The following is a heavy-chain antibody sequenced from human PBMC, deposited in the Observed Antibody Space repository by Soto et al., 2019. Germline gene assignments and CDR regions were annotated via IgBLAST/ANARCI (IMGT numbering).Heavy chain of an antibody. Sequence: SETLSLTCAVYGGSFSGYYWSWIRQPPGEGLEWIGEINHSGSTNYNPSLKSRVTISVDTSKNQFSLKLSSVTAADTAVYYCARVVVVVARVPYYYYGMDVLGQGTTVTVSS. CDR2: INHSGST. V-gene: IGHV4-34*01. J-gene: IGHJ6*02. CDR1: GGSFSGYY. CDR3: ARVVVVVARVPYYYYGMDV. D-gene: IGHD2-15*01.